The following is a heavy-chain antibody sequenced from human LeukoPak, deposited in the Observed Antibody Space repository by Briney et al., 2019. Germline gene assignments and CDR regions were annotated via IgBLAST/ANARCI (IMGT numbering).Heavy chain of an antibody. Sequence: SSVKVSCKASGGTFSSYAISWVRQAPGQGLEWMGGIIPIFGTANYAQKFQGRVTITADESTSTAYMELSRLRSEDTAVYYCARDPLAYCGGDCYRVYAFDIWGQGTMVTVSS. V-gene: IGHV1-69*01. CDR2: IIPIFGTA. CDR1: GGTFSSYA. CDR3: ARDPLAYCGGDCYRVYAFDI. D-gene: IGHD2-21*01. J-gene: IGHJ3*02.